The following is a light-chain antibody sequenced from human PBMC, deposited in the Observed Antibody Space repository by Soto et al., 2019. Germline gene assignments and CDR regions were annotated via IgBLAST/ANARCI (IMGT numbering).Light chain of an antibody. CDR2: DAS. V-gene: IGKV3-11*01. CDR1: HSVGSY. CDR3: QQRSNWPPWT. J-gene: IGKJ1*01. Sequence: EIALTQYPATLSLSPGERATLSCRASHSVGSYLAWYQQKPGQAPRLLIYDASNRATGIPARFSGSGSGTDFTLTISSLEPEEFAVYYWQQRSNWPPWTFGQGTKVEIK.